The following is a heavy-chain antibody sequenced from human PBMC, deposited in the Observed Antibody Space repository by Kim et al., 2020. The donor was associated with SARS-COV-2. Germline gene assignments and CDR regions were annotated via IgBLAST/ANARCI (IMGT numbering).Heavy chain of an antibody. CDR1: GFTFSSYG. CDR2: IWYDGSNK. V-gene: IGHV3-33*01. J-gene: IGHJ4*02. Sequence: GGSLRLSCAASGFTFSSYGMHWVRQAPGKGLEWVAVIWYDGSNKYYADSVKGRFTISRDNSKNTLYLQMNSLRAEDTAVYYCAREMVEQWLGAFDYWGQGTLVTVSS. CDR3: AREMVEQWLGAFDY. D-gene: IGHD6-19*01.